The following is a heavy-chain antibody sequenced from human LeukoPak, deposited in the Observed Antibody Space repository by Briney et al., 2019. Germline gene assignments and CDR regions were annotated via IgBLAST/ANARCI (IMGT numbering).Heavy chain of an antibody. D-gene: IGHD6-6*01. J-gene: IGHJ5*02. CDR1: GLTLSSYC. CDR3: TRGIAARLAMWNWFDP. CDR2: IWYDGNNK. V-gene: IGHV3-33*01. Sequence: SGGSLRLSCAASGLTLSSYCMQWVRQAPGKGLEWVAVIWYDGNNKYYADSVKGRYTISRDNSKNTLYLQMNSLRAEDTAVYYCTRGIAARLAMWNWFDPWGQGTLVTVSS.